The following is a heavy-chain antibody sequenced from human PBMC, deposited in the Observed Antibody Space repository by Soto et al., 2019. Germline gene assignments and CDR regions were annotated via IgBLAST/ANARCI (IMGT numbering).Heavy chain of an antibody. CDR3: ARDRDYGDYDS. D-gene: IGHD4-17*01. CDR2: ISYTGNT. V-gene: IGHV4-59*01. Sequence: WTWIWQPPGKGLEWLGCISYTGNTNYNPSLKSRVTISVDSSNNQFSLRLNSVTAADTALYYCARDRDYGDYDSWGQGTLVTVSS. J-gene: IGHJ4*02.